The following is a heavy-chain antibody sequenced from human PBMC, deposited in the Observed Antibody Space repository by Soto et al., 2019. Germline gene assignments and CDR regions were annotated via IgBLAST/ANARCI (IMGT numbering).Heavy chain of an antibody. J-gene: IGHJ4*02. Sequence: QVQLQESGPGLVKPSQTLSLTCTVSGGSITSSGFYWSWIRQLLGKGLEWIGYIYYGGSTYYNPSLKSRVTISVDTSKNQFSLKLTSVTAADTAVYYCTYGSGSPYYFDYWGLGTPTTVSS. CDR2: IYYGGST. V-gene: IGHV4-31*03. CDR1: GGSITSSGFY. CDR3: TYGSGSPYYFDY. D-gene: IGHD3-10*01.